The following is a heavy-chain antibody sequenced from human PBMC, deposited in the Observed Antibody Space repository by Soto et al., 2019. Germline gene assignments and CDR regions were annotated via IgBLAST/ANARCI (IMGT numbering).Heavy chain of an antibody. Sequence: EVQLEESGGGLVQPGGSLRLSCAASGFTFTNYNMNWVRQAPGKGLEWLSYISHDSRTTHYADSVKGRFSISRDDAYNSLYLQMNSLRAEDTALYYCASEPNWREATGTFDIWGQGTMVTVSS. CDR1: GFTFTNYN. J-gene: IGHJ3*02. CDR2: ISHDSRTT. CDR3: ASEPNWREATGTFDI. V-gene: IGHV3-48*04. D-gene: IGHD2-21*01.